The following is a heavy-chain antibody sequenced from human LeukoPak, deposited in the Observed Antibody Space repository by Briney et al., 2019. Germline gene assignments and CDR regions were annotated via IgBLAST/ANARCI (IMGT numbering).Heavy chain of an antibody. V-gene: IGHV4-59*01. CDR2: IYYCGST. CDR3: ARIYITGTTLWSSYYYYYMDV. CDR1: GGSISSYY. D-gene: IGHD1-7*01. J-gene: IGHJ6*03. Sequence: PSETLSLTCTVSGGSISSYYWSWIRQPPGKGLEWIGYIYYCGSTNYNPSLKSRVTISVDTSKNQFSLKLSSVTAADTAVYYCARIYITGTTLWSSYYYYYMDVWGKGTTVTVSS.